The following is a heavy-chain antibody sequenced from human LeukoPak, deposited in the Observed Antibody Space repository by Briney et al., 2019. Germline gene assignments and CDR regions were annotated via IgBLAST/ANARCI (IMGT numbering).Heavy chain of an antibody. CDR2: IYYSGST. J-gene: IGHJ5*02. CDR3: ARHSSGPGWSSWFDP. V-gene: IGHV4-59*08. D-gene: IGHD3-22*01. CDR1: GGSISSYY. Sequence: NTSETLSLTCTVSGGSISSYYWSWVRQPPGKGLEWIGYIYYSGSTNYNPSLKSRVTISIDTSKNQFSLKLSSVTAADTAVYYCARHSSGPGWSSWFDPWGQGTLVTVSS.